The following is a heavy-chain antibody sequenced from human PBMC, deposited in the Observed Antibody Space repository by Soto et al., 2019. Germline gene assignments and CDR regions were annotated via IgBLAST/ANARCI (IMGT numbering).Heavy chain of an antibody. Sequence: EVQLLESGGGLVQPGGSLKLSCVASGFTFTSYAIIWVRQAPGKGLEWVSGMSGSGGNTYYADSVKGRFTISRDNAKNSLYLQMNSLRDEDTAVYYCARDILANPSSSWYPYYYYGMDVWGQGTTVTVSS. CDR2: MSGSGGNT. CDR1: GFTFTSYA. CDR3: ARDILANPSSSWYPYYYYGMDV. J-gene: IGHJ6*02. D-gene: IGHD6-13*01. V-gene: IGHV3-23*01.